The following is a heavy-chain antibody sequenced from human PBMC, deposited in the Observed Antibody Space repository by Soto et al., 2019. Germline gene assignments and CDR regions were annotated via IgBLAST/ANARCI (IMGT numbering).Heavy chain of an antibody. CDR2: ISYDGSNK. CDR1: GFTFSSYA. V-gene: IGHV3-30-3*01. Sequence: QVQLVESGGGVVQPGRSLRLSCAASGFTFSSYAMHWVRQAPGKGLEWVAVISYDGSNKYYADSVKGRFTISRDNSKNTLYLQMNSLRAEDTAVYYCARDRRVPTLSSGYSYVHFGSWGQGTLVTVSS. J-gene: IGHJ4*02. D-gene: IGHD3-22*01. CDR3: ARDRRVPTLSSGYSYVHFGS.